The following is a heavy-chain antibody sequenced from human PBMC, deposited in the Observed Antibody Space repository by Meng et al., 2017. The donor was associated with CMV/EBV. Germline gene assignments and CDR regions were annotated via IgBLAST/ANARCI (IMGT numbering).Heavy chain of an antibody. Sequence: GESLKISCAASGFTFSSYWMHWVRQAPGKGLVWVSRINSDGSSTSYADSVKGRFTISRDNAKNTLYLQMNSLRAEDTAVYYCTRRLMSRGGLIDYWGQGTLVTVSS. CDR1: GFTFSSYW. V-gene: IGHV3-74*01. CDR3: TRRLMSRGGLIDY. D-gene: IGHD5/OR15-5a*01. CDR2: INSDGSST. J-gene: IGHJ4*02.